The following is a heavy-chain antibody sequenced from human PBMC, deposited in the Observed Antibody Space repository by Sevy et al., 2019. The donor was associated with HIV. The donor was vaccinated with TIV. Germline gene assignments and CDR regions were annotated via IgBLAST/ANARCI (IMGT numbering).Heavy chain of an antibody. Sequence: LSLTCTVSGGSISSGGYFWSWIRQHPGKGLEWIGYMYHSGSTYYNPSLKSRLSMSMDPSKNQFSLRMSTVTAADTAIYFWARATGSSAGFDSWGHGTVVTVSS. D-gene: IGHD2-15*01. CDR3: ARATGSSAGFDS. CDR2: MYHSGST. CDR1: GGSISSGGYF. J-gene: IGHJ4*01. V-gene: IGHV4-31*03.